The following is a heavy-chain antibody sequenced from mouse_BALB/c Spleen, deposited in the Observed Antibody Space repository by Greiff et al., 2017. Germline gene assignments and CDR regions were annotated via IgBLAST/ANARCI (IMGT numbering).Heavy chain of an antibody. J-gene: IGHJ4*01. CDR2: IYPSDSYT. Sequence: QVQLQQPGAELVRPGASVKLSCKASGYTFTSYWINWVKQRPGQGLEWIGNIYPSDSYTNYNQKFKDKATLTVDKSSSTAYMQLSSPTSEDSAVYYCTRAGYGNYPYYAMDYWCQGTSVTVSS. V-gene: IGHV1-69*02. CDR1: GYTFTSYW. CDR3: TRAGYGNYPYYAMDY. D-gene: IGHD2-10*02.